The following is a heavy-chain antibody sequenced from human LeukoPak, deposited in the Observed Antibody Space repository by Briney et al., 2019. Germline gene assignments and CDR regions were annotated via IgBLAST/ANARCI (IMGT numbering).Heavy chain of an antibody. V-gene: IGHV3-15*05. CDR2: IQHGGTT. CDR3: TTVTHFYL. J-gene: IGHJ4*02. D-gene: IGHD2/OR15-2a*01. CDR1: GFSFGGAW. Sequence: GGSLRLSCATSGFSFGGAWLSWVRQAPGKGLEWIGRIQHGGTTHYAAPLSGRFTISRDDSKATLYLHMNNRKTEDTAIFYCTTVTHFYLGGQGILVTVSS.